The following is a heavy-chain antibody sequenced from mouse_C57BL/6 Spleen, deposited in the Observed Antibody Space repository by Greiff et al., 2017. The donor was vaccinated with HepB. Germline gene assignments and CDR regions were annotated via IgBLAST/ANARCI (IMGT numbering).Heavy chain of an antibody. Sequence: VQGVESGPELVKPGASVKISCKASGYAFSSSWMNWVKQRPGKGLEWIGRIYPGDGDTNYNGKFKGKATLTADKSSSTAYMQLSSLTSEDSAVYFCARWDYYGSSPGYWYFDVWGTGTTVTVSS. CDR3: ARWDYYGSSPGYWYFDV. CDR1: GYAFSSSW. CDR2: IYPGDGDT. V-gene: IGHV1-82*01. D-gene: IGHD1-1*01. J-gene: IGHJ1*03.